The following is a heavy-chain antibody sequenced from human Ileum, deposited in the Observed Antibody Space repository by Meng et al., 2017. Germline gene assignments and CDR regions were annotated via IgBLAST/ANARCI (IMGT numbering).Heavy chain of an antibody. D-gene: IGHD3-16*01. Sequence: QVQLQQSGPGLVMPSQTASLSCAISGDSVSSNSAAWNWIRQSPSRGLEWLGRTYYRSKWYNNYAVSVRSRISINPDTSKNQFSLQLNSVTPEDTAVYYCARDGGAAPDYFDYWGQGTLVTVSS. CDR1: GDSVSSNSAA. CDR3: ARDGGAAPDYFDY. CDR2: TYYRSKWYN. J-gene: IGHJ4*02. V-gene: IGHV6-1*01.